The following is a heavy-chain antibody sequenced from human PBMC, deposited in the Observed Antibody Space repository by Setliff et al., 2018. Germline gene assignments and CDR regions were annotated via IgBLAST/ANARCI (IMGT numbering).Heavy chain of an antibody. V-gene: IGHV4-59*12. CDR1: GGSISSYY. J-gene: IGHJ4*02. CDR3: ARGRSNFWGYYFDY. CDR2: IYYSGST. D-gene: IGHD3-3*01. Sequence: PSETLSLTCTVSGGSISSYYWSWIRQPPGKRLEWIGYIYYSGSTNYNPSLKSRVTISVDTSKNQFSLKLSSVTAADTAVYYCARGRSNFWGYYFDYWGQGTLVTVSS.